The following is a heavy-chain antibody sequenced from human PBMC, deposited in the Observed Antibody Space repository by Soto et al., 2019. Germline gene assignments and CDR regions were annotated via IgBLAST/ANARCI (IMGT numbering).Heavy chain of an antibody. V-gene: IGHV4-39*01. CDR2: IYSSGST. Sequence: QLQLQESGPGLVKPSETLSLTCTVSGGSISSYNYYWGWIRQPPGKGLEWIGSIYSSGSTYFNPFLKSRVTISVDTSKNQFSLRLSSVTAADTAVYYCGARYRVRVDYWGQGTLVTVSS. J-gene: IGHJ4*02. CDR1: GGSISSYNYY. D-gene: IGHD4-4*01. CDR3: GARYRVRVDY.